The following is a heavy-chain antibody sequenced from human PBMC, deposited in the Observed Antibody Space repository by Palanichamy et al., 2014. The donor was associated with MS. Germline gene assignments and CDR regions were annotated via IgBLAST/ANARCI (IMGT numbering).Heavy chain of an antibody. CDR3: ARGSQRAGRIRTLVRGLTSFDS. Sequence: QVQLVQSGAEVKKPGASVKVSCKASGYTFTTYAMHWVRQAPGQRLEWMGSINAGNGNTKFSQNFQGRVTITRDTSASTVYMELSSLRSEDTAVFFCARGSQRAGRIRTLVRGLTSFDSWGQGTLVTVSS. CDR2: INAGNGNT. CDR1: GYTFTTYA. D-gene: IGHD3-10*01. V-gene: IGHV1-3*01. J-gene: IGHJ4*02.